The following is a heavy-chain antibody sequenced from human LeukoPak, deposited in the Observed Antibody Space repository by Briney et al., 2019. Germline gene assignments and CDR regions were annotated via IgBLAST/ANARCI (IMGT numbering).Heavy chain of an antibody. CDR1: GDTFSSYA. V-gene: IGHV1-69*05. CDR3: ARMIALPSRRYSWFDP. Sequence: ASVKVSCKASGDTFSSYAISWVRQAPGQGLEWMGGIIPIFGTANYAQKFQGRVTITTDESTSTAYMELSSLRSEDTAVYYCARMIALPSRRYSWFDPWGQGTLVTVSS. CDR2: IIPIFGTA. J-gene: IGHJ5*02. D-gene: IGHD3-22*01.